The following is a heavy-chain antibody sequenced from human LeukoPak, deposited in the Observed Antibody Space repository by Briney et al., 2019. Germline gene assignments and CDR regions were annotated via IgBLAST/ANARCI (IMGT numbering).Heavy chain of an antibody. Sequence: SETLSLTCAVSGGSISSGGYSWSWIRQPPGKGLEWIGYIYHSGSTYYNPSLKSRVTISVDRSKNQFSLKLSSVTAADTAVYYCARPSYGDYWDYGMDVWGQGTTVTVSS. CDR1: GGSISSGGYS. D-gene: IGHD4-17*01. CDR3: ARPSYGDYWDYGMDV. V-gene: IGHV4-30-2*01. CDR2: IYHSGST. J-gene: IGHJ6*02.